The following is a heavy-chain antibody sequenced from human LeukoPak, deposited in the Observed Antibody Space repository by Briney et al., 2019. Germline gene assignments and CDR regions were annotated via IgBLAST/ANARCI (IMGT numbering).Heavy chain of an antibody. V-gene: IGHV4-61*05. Sequence: PSETLSLTCTVSGGSISSSSYYWGWIRQPPGKALEWIGEINHSGSTNYNPSLKSRVTISVDTSKNHFSLNLSSLTAADTAVYYCARRVIRGVYFDNWGQGSLGTVSS. J-gene: IGHJ4*02. CDR3: ARRVIRGVYFDN. CDR2: INHSGST. CDR1: GGSISSSSYY. D-gene: IGHD3-10*01.